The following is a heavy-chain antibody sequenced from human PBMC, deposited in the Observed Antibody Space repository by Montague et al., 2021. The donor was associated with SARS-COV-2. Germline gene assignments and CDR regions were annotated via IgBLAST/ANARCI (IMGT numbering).Heavy chain of an antibody. Sequence: SETLSLTCTVSGASISSYSWSWIRQPPGKGLEWIGYMYNSEKINYNPSLQSRVTISVDTSKGQLSLKLNSVTAADTAAYFCARAIVSGLCSGGSCYKGYYYYMDVWGKGTTVTVSS. CDR2: MYNSEKI. CDR3: ARAIVSGLCSGGSCYKGYYYYMDV. J-gene: IGHJ6*03. V-gene: IGHV4-59*13. D-gene: IGHD2-15*01. CDR1: GASISSYS.